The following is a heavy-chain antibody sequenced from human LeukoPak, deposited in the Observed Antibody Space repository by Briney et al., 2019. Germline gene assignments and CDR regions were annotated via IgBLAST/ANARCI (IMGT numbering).Heavy chain of an antibody. CDR2: IYYSGST. Sequence: PSETLSLTCTVSGGSISSSSYYWGWIRQPPGKGLEWIGSIYYSGSTYYNPSLKSRVTISVDTSKNQFSLKLSSVTAADTAVYYCAREYGGSGRRDFDYWGQGTLVTVSS. V-gene: IGHV4-39*02. D-gene: IGHD3-10*01. CDR3: AREYGGSGRRDFDY. CDR1: GGSISSSSYY. J-gene: IGHJ4*02.